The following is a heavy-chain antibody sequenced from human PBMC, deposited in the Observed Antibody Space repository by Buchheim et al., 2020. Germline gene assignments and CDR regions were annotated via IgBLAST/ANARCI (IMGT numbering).Heavy chain of an antibody. CDR2: IYSNGNT. CDR1: GDSISTSSSY. J-gene: IGHJ6*02. Sequence: QVQLQESGPGLVKPSQTLSLTCTVSGDSISTSSSYWSWIRQPAGQGREWIGRIYSNGNTNYNPSLKSRVTISLDTSKNQFSLKLSSVTAADTAIYYCARATGSSYFNAMDVWGQGTT. CDR3: ARATGSSYFNAMDV. D-gene: IGHD4-17*01. V-gene: IGHV4-61*02.